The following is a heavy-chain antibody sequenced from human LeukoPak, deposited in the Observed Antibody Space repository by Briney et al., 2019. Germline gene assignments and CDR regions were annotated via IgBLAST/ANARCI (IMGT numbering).Heavy chain of an antibody. D-gene: IGHD6-6*01. CDR1: GFTFDDYA. Sequence: GRSLRLSCAPSGFTFDDYAMHWGRQAPGKGLEWVSGMSWNIGSIGYADSVKGRFTISRDNAKNSLYLQMNSLRAEDTALYYCAKDRIAARGGDFDYWGQGTLVTVSS. J-gene: IGHJ4*02. CDR2: MSWNIGSI. V-gene: IGHV3-9*01. CDR3: AKDRIAARGGDFDY.